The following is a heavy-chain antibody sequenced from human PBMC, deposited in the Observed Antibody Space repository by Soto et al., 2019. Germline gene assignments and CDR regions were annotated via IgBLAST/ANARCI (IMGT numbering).Heavy chain of an antibody. CDR1: GGSISSYY. CDR3: ARVGHYDFWSGYLCIGTYFDY. J-gene: IGHJ4*02. V-gene: IGHV4-59*01. D-gene: IGHD3-3*01. Sequence: SETLSLTCTVSGGSISSYYWSWIRQPPGKGLEWIGYIYYSGSTNYNPSLKSRVTISVDTSKNQFSLKLSSVTAADTAVYYCARVGHYDFWSGYLCIGTYFDYWGQGTLVTVSS. CDR2: IYYSGST.